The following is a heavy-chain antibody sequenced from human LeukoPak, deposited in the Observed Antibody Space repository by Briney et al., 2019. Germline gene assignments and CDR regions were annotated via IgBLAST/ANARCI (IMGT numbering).Heavy chain of an antibody. D-gene: IGHD1-7*01. CDR3: TRGQTTYYDY. J-gene: IGHJ4*02. V-gene: IGHV3-33*08. CDR1: GFIFTTYG. Sequence: GGSLRLSCAASGFIFTTYGFHWVRQAPGKGLEWVAVIWSDGSHKFYTDSVKGRFTISRDNSENTLYLQMSSLRAEDTAVYYCTRGQTTYYDYWGQGTLGTVSS. CDR2: IWSDGSHK.